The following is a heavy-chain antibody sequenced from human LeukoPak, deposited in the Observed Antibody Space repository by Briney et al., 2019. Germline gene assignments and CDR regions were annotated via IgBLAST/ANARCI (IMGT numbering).Heavy chain of an antibody. CDR2: INQDGSEK. CDR3: ARGPTPSYYYGSGSYYSLDF. J-gene: IGHJ4*02. CDR1: GFTFSSYW. D-gene: IGHD3-10*01. V-gene: IGHV3-7*01. Sequence: PGGSLRLSCAATGFTFSSYWMSWVRQTPGKGLEWVANINQDGSEKYYVGSVKGRFTISRDNAKSSLFLQMNSLRAEDTAVYFCARGPTPSYYYGSGSYYSLDFWGQGTLVTVSS.